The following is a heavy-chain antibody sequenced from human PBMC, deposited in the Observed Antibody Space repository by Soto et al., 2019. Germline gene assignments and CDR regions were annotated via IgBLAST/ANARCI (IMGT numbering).Heavy chain of an antibody. Sequence: QVQLVESGGGVVQPGRSLRLSCAASGFTFSSYGMHWVRQAPGKGLEWVAVISYDGSNKYYADSVKGRFTISRDNSKNTLYLQMNSPRAEDTAVYYCAKDINSSRYCSGGSCYPGFDYWGQGTLVTVSS. CDR1: GFTFSSYG. V-gene: IGHV3-30*18. J-gene: IGHJ4*02. CDR3: AKDINSSRYCSGGSCYPGFDY. D-gene: IGHD2-15*01. CDR2: ISYDGSNK.